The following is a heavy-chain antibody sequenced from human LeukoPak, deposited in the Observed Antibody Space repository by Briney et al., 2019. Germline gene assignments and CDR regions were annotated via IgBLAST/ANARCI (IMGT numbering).Heavy chain of an antibody. D-gene: IGHD2-15*01. CDR3: ARTVVAATPSLDY. Sequence: SETLSLTCTVSVVSISSSSYYWTWIRQPPGKGLEWIGSVYYTGNTYYNPSLKSRVTISVDTSNKYFSLKLSSVTAADTAVYYCARTVVAATPSLDYWGQGTLVTVSS. CDR1: VVSISSSSYY. V-gene: IGHV4-39*02. J-gene: IGHJ4*02. CDR2: VYYTGNT.